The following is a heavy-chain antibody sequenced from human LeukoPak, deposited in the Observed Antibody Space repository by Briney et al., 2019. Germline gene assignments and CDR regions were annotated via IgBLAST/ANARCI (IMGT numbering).Heavy chain of an antibody. J-gene: IGHJ4*02. D-gene: IGHD3-10*01. CDR2: ISNSGGTT. V-gene: IGHV3-23*01. CDR3: AKGITSHDFFSRGD. Sequence: PGGSLRLSCAASGFSFSSFSMSWVRQAPGKGLDWVSGISNSGGTTYYADSVKGRFTISRDNFKNTLYLQVNSLRAEDTAIYYCAKGITSHDFFSRGDWGQGTLVTVSS. CDR1: GFSFSSFS.